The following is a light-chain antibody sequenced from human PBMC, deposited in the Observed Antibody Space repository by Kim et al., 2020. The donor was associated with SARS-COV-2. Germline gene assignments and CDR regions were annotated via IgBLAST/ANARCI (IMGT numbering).Light chain of an antibody. Sequence: SVSPGQTASITCSGDKLGNKYVCWYQQKPGQSPVLVINQDSKRPTGIPERFSGSNSGNTATLTISGTQAMDEADYYCQAWDSSTYVFGTGTKVTVL. CDR3: QAWDSSTYV. J-gene: IGLJ1*01. CDR2: QDS. V-gene: IGLV3-1*01. CDR1: KLGNKY.